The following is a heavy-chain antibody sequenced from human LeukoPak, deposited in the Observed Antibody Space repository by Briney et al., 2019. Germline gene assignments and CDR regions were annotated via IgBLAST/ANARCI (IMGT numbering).Heavy chain of an antibody. Sequence: PGRSLRLSCAASGFTFSRYAMHWVRQAPGKGLEWVAVISYDGSNKYYTDSVKGRFTISRDNAKNSVALQLDGLRADDTAVYFCTRERRGSYYAFESWGQGTLVTVSS. CDR2: ISYDGSNK. CDR1: GFTFSRYA. CDR3: TRERRGSYYAFES. V-gene: IGHV3-30*04. D-gene: IGHD3-16*01. J-gene: IGHJ4*02.